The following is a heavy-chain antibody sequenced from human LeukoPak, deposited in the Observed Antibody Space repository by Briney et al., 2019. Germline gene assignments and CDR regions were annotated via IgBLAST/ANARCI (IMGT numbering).Heavy chain of an antibody. CDR3: TRESGSYHGNDY. CDR2: INPNNGAT. J-gene: IGHJ4*02. D-gene: IGHD1-26*01. CDR1: GYTFTSYY. V-gene: IGHV1-2*06. Sequence: ASVKVSCKASGYTFTSYYMHWARQAPGQGLEWMGRINPNNGATNYAQKLQGRVTITGDTSISTAYMELSSLRSDDTAVYYCTRESGSYHGNDYWGQGTLVTVSS.